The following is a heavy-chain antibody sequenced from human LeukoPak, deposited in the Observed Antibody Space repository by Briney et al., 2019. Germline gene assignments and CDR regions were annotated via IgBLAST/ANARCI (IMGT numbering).Heavy chain of an antibody. CDR3: AGVFGATGGY. CDR1: GFTFSSYE. V-gene: IGHV3-48*03. Sequence: TGGSLRLSCAGSGFTFSSYEMNWVRQAPGKGLEWVSYISSSGSTIYYADSVKGRFTISRDNAKNSLYLQMNSLRAEDTAVYYCAGVFGATGGYWGQGTLVTVSS. D-gene: IGHD3-3*01. J-gene: IGHJ4*02. CDR2: ISSSGSTI.